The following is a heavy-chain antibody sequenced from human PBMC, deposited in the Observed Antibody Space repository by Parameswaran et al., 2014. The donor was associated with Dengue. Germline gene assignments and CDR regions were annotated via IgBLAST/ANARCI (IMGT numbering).Heavy chain of an antibody. Sequence: AISSARWIRQPPGKGLEWIGYIYYSGSTNYNPSLKSRVTISVDTSKNQFSLKLSSVTAADTAVYYCARHALKVVIPYFDYWGQGTLVTVSS. CDR1: AISSA. CDR3: ARHALKVVIPYFDY. V-gene: IGHV4-59*08. J-gene: IGHJ4*02. D-gene: IGHD3-22*01. CDR2: IYYSGST.